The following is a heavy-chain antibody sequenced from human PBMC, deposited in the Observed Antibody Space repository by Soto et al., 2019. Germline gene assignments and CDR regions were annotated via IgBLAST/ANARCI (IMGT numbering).Heavy chain of an antibody. D-gene: IGHD2-2*01. J-gene: IGHJ6*03. CDR3: AKQVVPAAIYYMDV. Sequence: GGSLRLSCAASGFTFSSYAMSWVRRAPGKGLEWVSAISGSGGSTYYADSVKGRFTISRDNSKNTLYLQMNSLRAEDTAVYYCAKQVVPAAIYYMDVWGKGTTVTVSS. V-gene: IGHV3-23*01. CDR2: ISGSGGST. CDR1: GFTFSSYA.